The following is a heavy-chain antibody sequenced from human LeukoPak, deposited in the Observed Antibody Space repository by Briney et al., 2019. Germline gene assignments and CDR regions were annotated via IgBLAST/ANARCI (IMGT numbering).Heavy chain of an antibody. V-gene: IGHV3-43*02. D-gene: IGHD3-3*01. CDR3: AKVIAAYYDFWSGYYDY. CDR1: GFTFDDYA. Sequence: GGALRLSCAASGFTFDDYAMHWVRQAPGKGLEWVSLIIWDGGSTYYADSVKGRFTISRDNSKNSLYLQMNSLRTEDTALYYCAKVIAAYYDFWSGYYDYWGQGTLVTVSS. CDR2: IIWDGGST. J-gene: IGHJ4*02.